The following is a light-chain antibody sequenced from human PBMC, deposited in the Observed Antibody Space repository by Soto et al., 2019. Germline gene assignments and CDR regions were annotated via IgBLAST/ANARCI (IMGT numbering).Light chain of an antibody. Sequence: VLTQSPATLSLSPGERATLSCRASQSVSGYLAWYKQKPGQAPRLLIYDASKRATGVLARFSGSGSGTDFTLTISSLEPEDFAVYYCQSLFTFGPGTKVDMK. J-gene: IGKJ3*01. V-gene: IGKV3-11*01. CDR3: QSLFT. CDR2: DAS. CDR1: QSVSGY.